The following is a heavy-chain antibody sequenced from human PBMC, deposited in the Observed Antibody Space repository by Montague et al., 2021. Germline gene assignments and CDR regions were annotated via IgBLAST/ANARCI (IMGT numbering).Heavy chain of an antibody. CDR3: AKRDSSGLHYFDY. D-gene: IGHD6-19*01. CDR1: GFPFSSYA. CDR2: IVGNGGNT. J-gene: IGHJ4*02. Sequence: LSLSFSAFGFPFSSYAMTWVRQAPGKGLEWVSLIVGNGGNTFYADSVKGRFTISRDNSKNTLYLQMNSLRADDTAAYYCAKRDSSGLHYFDYWGQGTLVTVSS. V-gene: IGHV3-23*01.